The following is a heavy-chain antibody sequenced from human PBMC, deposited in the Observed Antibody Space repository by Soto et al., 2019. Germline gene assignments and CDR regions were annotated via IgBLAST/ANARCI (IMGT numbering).Heavy chain of an antibody. CDR2: IWYDGGNQ. Sequence: QVQLVESGGGVVQPGTSLRLSCVASGFTFSGYGMNWVRQAPGKGLEWVGDIWYDGGNQYYADSVKGRFTISRENSKKALYLQMNSMRAEDTAVYYCARVLDYYGSGTFGEVDCDYWGQGTQVTVSS. CDR3: ARVLDYYGSGTFGEVDCDY. D-gene: IGHD3-10*01. CDR1: GFTFSGYG. J-gene: IGHJ4*02. V-gene: IGHV3-33*01.